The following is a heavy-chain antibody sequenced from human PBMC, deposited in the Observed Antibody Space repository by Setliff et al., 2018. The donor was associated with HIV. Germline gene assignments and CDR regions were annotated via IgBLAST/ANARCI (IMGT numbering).Heavy chain of an antibody. CDR3: ADPPSGF. J-gene: IGHJ4*02. D-gene: IGHD3-10*01. Sequence: GGSLRLSCAASGFSFSSYWMSWVRQAPGKGLEWLSYIGSSGTPIYYADSVKGRFTISRDNAKNSLNLQMNSLRAEDTAVYYCADPPSGFWGQGTLVTVSS. CDR1: GFSFSSYW. CDR2: IGSSGTPI. V-gene: IGHV3-48*04.